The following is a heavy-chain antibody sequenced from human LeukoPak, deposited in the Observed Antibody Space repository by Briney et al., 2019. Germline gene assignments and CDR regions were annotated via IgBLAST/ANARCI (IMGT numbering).Heavy chain of an antibody. Sequence: PSETLSLTCAVYGGSFSGYHWTWIRQSPGKGLEWIGDINPSGSTYYNPSLKSRVTISVDTSKNQFSLKLSSVTAADTAVYYCARTHKDYDILTGYYYYYGMDVWGQGTTVTVSS. V-gene: IGHV4-34*09. J-gene: IGHJ6*02. CDR1: GGSFSGYH. CDR3: ARTHKDYDILTGYYYYYGMDV. D-gene: IGHD3-9*01. CDR2: INPSGST.